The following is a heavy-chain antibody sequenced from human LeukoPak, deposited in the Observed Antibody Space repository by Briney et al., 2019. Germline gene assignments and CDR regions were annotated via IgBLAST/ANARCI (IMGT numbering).Heavy chain of an antibody. V-gene: IGHV1-2*02. CDR2: IKPNSGGT. CDR1: GYTFTGYY. CDR3: ARGGTQIDAFDI. J-gene: IGHJ3*02. D-gene: IGHD3-16*01. Sequence: ASVKVSCKASGYTFTGYYMHWERQAPGQGLEWMGWIKPNSGGTNYAQKFQGRVTMTRDTSISAAYMELSRLRSDDTAVYYCARGGTQIDAFDIWGQGTMVTVSS.